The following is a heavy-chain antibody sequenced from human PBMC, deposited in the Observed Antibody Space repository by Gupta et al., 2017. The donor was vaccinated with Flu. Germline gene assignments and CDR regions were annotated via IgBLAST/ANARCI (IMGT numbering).Heavy chain of an antibody. V-gene: IGHV1-46*01. CDR3: ARDRVVVVAAGHDAFDI. CDR1: GYTFTSYY. J-gene: IGHJ3*02. D-gene: IGHD2-15*01. CDR2: INPSGGST. Sequence: QVQLVQSGAEVKKPGASVKVSCKASGYTFTSYYMHWVRQAPGQGLEWMGIINPSGGSTSYAQKFQGRVTMTRDTSTSTVYMELSSLRSEDTAVYYCARDRVVVVAAGHDAFDIWGQGTMVTVSS.